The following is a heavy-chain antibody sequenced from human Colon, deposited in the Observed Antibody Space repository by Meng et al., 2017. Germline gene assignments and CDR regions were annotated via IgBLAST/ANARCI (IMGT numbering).Heavy chain of an antibody. CDR3: ARDILRYGSMTKWEH. D-gene: IGHD3-10*01. Sequence: ASVKVSCKASGYKFSSYGLTWVRQAPGQGLEWMGWISAYNGNTNYAQKFQGRVTMTTDTSTSTAYMELRSLISDDTAVYYCARDILRYGSMTKWEHWGQGTLVTVSS. J-gene: IGHJ4*02. V-gene: IGHV1-18*01. CDR2: ISAYNGNT. CDR1: GYKFSSYG.